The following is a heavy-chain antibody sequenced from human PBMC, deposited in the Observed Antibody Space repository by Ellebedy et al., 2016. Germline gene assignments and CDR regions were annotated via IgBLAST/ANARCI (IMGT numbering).Heavy chain of an antibody. Sequence: GGSLRLSCAASGFTFSSYGMHWVRQAPGKGLEWVAVIWYDGSNKYYADSVKGRFTISRGNSKNTLYLQMNSLRAEDTAVYYCARNYDAFDIWGQGTMVTVSS. D-gene: IGHD1-7*01. V-gene: IGHV3-33*01. CDR1: GFTFSSYG. J-gene: IGHJ3*02. CDR3: ARNYDAFDI. CDR2: IWYDGSNK.